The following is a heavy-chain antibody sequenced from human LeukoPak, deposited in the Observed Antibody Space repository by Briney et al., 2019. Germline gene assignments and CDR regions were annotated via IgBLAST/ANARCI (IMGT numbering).Heavy chain of an antibody. J-gene: IGHJ4*02. Sequence: AETQSLTCTVSGGSISSSSYYWGWLRQRPGKGREGFGSIYYSGSTYYNPSLKSRVTISVDTSKNQFSLKLSSVTAADTAVYYCARPSRDGDYVDYWGQGTLVTVSS. V-gene: IGHV4-39*01. CDR3: ARPSRDGDYVDY. CDR1: GGSISSSSYY. D-gene: IGHD4-17*01. CDR2: IYYSGST.